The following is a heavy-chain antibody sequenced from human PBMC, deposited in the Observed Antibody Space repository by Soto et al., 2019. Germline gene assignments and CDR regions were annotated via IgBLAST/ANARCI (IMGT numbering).Heavy chain of an antibody. V-gene: IGHV3-9*01. CDR3: VKDESINWYSGHFRH. CDR1: GFTFDDYA. CDR2: ISWNSGSI. Sequence: PGGSLRLSCAASGFTFDDYAMHWVRQVPGKGLEWVSGISWNSGSIGYGDSVKGRFAISRDNAKNSLHLQMNSLSAEDTAFYYCVKDESINWYSGHFRHWGQGTLVTVSS. D-gene: IGHD6-13*01. J-gene: IGHJ1*01.